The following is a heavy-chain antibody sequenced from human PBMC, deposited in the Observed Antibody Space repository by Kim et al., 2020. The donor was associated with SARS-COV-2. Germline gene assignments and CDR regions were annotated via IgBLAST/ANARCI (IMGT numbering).Heavy chain of an antibody. Sequence: IYYAHSVKGRFPISRDNSKNSLYLHMISVRAEDTAVDYCQYSGSSDAFDIWGQGTMVTVSS. CDR2: I. J-gene: IGHJ3*02. V-gene: IGHV3-48*04. D-gene: IGHD1-26*01. CDR3: QYSGSSDAFDI.